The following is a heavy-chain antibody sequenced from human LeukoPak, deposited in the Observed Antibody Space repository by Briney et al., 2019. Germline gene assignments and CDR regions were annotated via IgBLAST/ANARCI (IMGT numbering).Heavy chain of an antibody. D-gene: IGHD6-13*01. V-gene: IGHV3-30*18. CDR1: GFTFSSYG. J-gene: IGHJ4*02. CDR3: AKEGAAGGKMQYRFDY. CDR2: ISDDGSTN. Sequence: PGGSLRLSCAASGFTFSSYGMHWVRQAPGKGLEWVAVISDDGSTNYYADSVKGRFTISRDNSKNTLYLDTNSLRAEDTAVYYCAKEGAAGGKMQYRFDYWGQGTLLTVSS.